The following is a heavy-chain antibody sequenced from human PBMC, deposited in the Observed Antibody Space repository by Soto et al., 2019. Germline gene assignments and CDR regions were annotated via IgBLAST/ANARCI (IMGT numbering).Heavy chain of an antibody. D-gene: IGHD3-10*01. CDR3: ARDYYGSAKRLSYGTDV. Sequence: ASVKVSCKASDYTFASYGVSWVRQAPGQGLEWMGWISAYNGNTNYAQKFQGRVTMTTDTSTSTAYMDLRSLRSDDTAIYYCARDYYGSAKRLSYGTDVWGQGTTVTVSS. CDR2: ISAYNGNT. CDR1: DYTFASYG. V-gene: IGHV1-18*04. J-gene: IGHJ6*02.